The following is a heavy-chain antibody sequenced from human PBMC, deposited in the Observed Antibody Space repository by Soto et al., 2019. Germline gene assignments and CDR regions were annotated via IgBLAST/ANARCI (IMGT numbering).Heavy chain of an antibody. CDR3: ARQSTGSPTWFDA. Sequence: QVQLQESGPGLVNPSETLALTCTVSGGSVTSSTSSWAWVRQPPGKGLRWIGTIFYVDVSYYTPSLVSGVTISLNMSDIRFSLELSSVTAVDPSVYYCARQSTGSPTWFDAWGRGIRVIVSS. J-gene: IGHJ5*02. D-gene: IGHD2-15*01. V-gene: IGHV4-39*01. CDR1: GGSVTSSTSS. CDR2: IFYVDVS.